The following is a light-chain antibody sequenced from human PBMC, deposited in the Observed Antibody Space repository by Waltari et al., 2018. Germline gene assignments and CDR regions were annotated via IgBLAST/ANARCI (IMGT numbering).Light chain of an antibody. J-gene: IGKJ1*01. V-gene: IGKV4-1*01. CDR1: QSLLGSSNNKNY. Sequence: DIVMTQSPDSLAVSLGERATINCKSSQSLLGSSNNKNYLAWYRQKPGQPPKVLIYWASTRESGVPDRFSGSGSGTDFTLTISSLQAEDVAVYYCQQYYDAPRTFGQGTKVEIK. CDR2: WAS. CDR3: QQYYDAPRT.